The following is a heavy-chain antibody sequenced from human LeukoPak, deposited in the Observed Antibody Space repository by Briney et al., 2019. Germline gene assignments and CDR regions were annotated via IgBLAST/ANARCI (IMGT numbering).Heavy chain of an antibody. Sequence: ASVKVSCKAFGYTFTSYYMHWVGQAPGQGLEWMGIINPSGGGTSYAQKFQGRITMTGDTSTSTVYLELSSLRSEDTAMYYCARGAFSGTYGHNDYWGQGTLVTVSS. CDR1: GYTFTSYY. V-gene: IGHV1-46*01. D-gene: IGHD1-26*01. CDR3: ARGAFSGTYGHNDY. J-gene: IGHJ4*02. CDR2: INPSGGGT.